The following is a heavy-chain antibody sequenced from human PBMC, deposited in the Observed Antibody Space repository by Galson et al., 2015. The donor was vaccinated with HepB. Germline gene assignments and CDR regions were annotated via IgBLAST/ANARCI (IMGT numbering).Heavy chain of an antibody. J-gene: IGHJ4*02. D-gene: IGHD3-3*01. V-gene: IGHV1-3*01. CDR3: ARLDDSGYYWDY. Sequence: SVKVSCKDSGYTFTNFAIHWVRQAPGQRFEWMGWINGGNHHTRYSQRFQDRVTLTSDTSTSMVFLELSSLRSEDTALYYCARLDDSGYYWDYWGQGTLVTVSS. CDR1: GYTFTNFA. CDR2: INGGNHHT.